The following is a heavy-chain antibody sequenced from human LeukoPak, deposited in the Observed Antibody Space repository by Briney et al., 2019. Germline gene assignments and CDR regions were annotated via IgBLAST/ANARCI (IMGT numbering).Heavy chain of an antibody. D-gene: IGHD5-18*01. CDR2: ISSSSSYI. J-gene: IGHJ4*02. Sequence: GSLSLSCAASGFPFSSYSMNWVRQAPGKGPEWVSSISSSSSYIYYADSVKGRFTISRDNAKNSLYLQMNSLRAEDTAVYYCARDGYSYGDDFDYWGQGTLVTVSS. CDR1: GFPFSSYS. CDR3: ARDGYSYGDDFDY. V-gene: IGHV3-21*01.